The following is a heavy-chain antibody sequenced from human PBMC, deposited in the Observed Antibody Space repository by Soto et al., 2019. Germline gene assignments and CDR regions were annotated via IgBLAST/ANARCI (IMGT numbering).Heavy chain of an antibody. J-gene: IGHJ4*02. V-gene: IGHV3-30*18. D-gene: IGHD6-6*01. CDR3: AKGDYSSPSSLDY. Sequence: EGSLRLSCAASRFTFSSYGMHWVRQAPGKGLEWVAVISYDGSNKYCADSVKGRFTISRDNSKNTLYLQMNSLRAEDTAVYYCAKGDYSSPSSLDYWGQGTLVTVSS. CDR2: ISYDGSNK. CDR1: RFTFSSYG.